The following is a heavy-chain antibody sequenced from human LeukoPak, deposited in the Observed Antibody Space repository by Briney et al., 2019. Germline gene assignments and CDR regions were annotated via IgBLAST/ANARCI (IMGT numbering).Heavy chain of an antibody. D-gene: IGHD1-26*01. Sequence: SVKVSCKASGGTFSSYTISWVRQAPGQGLEWMGRIIPILGIANYAQKFQGRVTITADKSTSTAYMELSSLRSENTAVYYCARRRSGGPFDAFDIWGQGTMVTVSS. V-gene: IGHV1-69*02. CDR3: ARRRSGGPFDAFDI. CDR1: GGTFSSYT. CDR2: IIPILGIA. J-gene: IGHJ3*02.